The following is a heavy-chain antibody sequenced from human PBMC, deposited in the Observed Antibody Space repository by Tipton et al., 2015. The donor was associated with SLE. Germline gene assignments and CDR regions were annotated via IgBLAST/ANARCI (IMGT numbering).Heavy chain of an antibody. CDR1: GVSVSSGGYY. Sequence: TLSLTCTVSGVSVSSGGYYWNWIRQPAGKGLEWIGQIYTSGSTNYNPALKSRVTISLDTSKNQFSLKLTSVTAADTAVYYCARYYYYNYYMDVWGKGTTVTVSS. CDR2: IYTSGST. V-gene: IGHV4-61*09. CDR3: ARYYYYNYYMDV. J-gene: IGHJ6*03.